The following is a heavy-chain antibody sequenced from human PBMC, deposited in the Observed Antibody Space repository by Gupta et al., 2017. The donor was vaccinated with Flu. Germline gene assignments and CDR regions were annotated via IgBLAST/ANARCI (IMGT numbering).Heavy chain of an antibody. J-gene: IGHJ4*02. CDR1: GFTFSNYG. V-gene: IGHV3-33*01. D-gene: IGHD2-15*01. CDR2: IYRDGSNE. Sequence: GGGVVQPGRSLRLSCAASGFTFSNYGMHWVRQAPGKGLEWVAHIYRDGSNERYVDSVKGRSTISRDNSKNTLYLELNSLRAEDTAVYFCARRASGGGYIIDYWGRGTLVTVSS. CDR3: ARRASGGGYIIDY.